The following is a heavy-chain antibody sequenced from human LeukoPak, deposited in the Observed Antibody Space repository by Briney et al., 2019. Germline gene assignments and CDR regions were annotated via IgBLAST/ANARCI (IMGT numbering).Heavy chain of an antibody. CDR1: GGSINSFY. V-gene: IGHV4-4*07. CDR2: IYSSGST. CDR3: ARDSYSSSWGLDY. J-gene: IGHJ4*02. Sequence: SETLSLTCTVSGGSINSFYWTWIRQPAGKGLEWIGRIYSSGSTNFNPSLKSRVTMSVDTSKNQFSLKLSSVTAADTAVYYCARDSYSSSWGLDYWGQGTLVTVSS. D-gene: IGHD6-13*01.